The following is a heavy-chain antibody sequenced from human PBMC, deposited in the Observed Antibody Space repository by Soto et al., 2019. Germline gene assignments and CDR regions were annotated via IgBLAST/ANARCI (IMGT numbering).Heavy chain of an antibody. V-gene: IGHV4-30-4*01. CDR3: AREMRGGYWFDP. J-gene: IGHJ5*02. Sequence: TLSLTCTVSGGSISSGDYYWIWILQPPGKGLEWIGYIYYSGTTYYNPSLKSRVSISLDTSKNQFSLKLTSVTAADTAVYYCAREMRGGYWFDPWGQGNLVTGSS. CDR2: IYYSGTT. CDR1: GGSISSGDYY.